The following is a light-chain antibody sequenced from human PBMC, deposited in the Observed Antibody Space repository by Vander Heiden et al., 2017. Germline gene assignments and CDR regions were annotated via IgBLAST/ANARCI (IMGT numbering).Light chain of an antibody. CDR2: DAS. CDR3: QQRSNWPPMYT. V-gene: IGKV3-11*01. Sequence: EIVLTPSPATLSLSPGERATLSCRASQSVSSYLAWYQQKPGQAPRLLIYDASNRATGIPARFSGSGSGTDFTLTISSLESEDFAVYYCQQRSNWPPMYTFGQGTKLEIK. J-gene: IGKJ2*01. CDR1: QSVSSY.